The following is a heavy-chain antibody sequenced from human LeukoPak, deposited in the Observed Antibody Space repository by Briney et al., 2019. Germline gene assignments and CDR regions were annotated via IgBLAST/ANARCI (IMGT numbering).Heavy chain of an antibody. CDR1: GYTFTSYG. D-gene: IGHD3-10*01. V-gene: IGHV1-18*01. J-gene: IGHJ4*02. CDR2: ISAYNGNT. Sequence: ASVKVSCKASGYTFTSYGISWVRQAPGQGLEWMGWISAYNGNTNYAQKLQGRVTMTTDTSTSTAYMELRSLRSDDTAVYYCARLKIWFGEFYFDYWGQGTLVTVSS. CDR3: ARLKIWFGEFYFDY.